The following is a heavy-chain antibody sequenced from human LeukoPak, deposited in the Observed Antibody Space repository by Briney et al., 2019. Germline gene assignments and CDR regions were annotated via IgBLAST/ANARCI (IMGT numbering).Heavy chain of an antibody. V-gene: IGHV3-21*06. CDR1: GFTFSRYS. CDR2: ISTSSIYI. CDR3: ARHSDYDILTGPNDY. Sequence: GGSLRLSCAASGFTFSRYSMNWVRQAPGKGLECVSSISTSSIYIYYADSVKGRFTISRDNAKNSLYLQMNSLRADDTAVYYCARHSDYDILTGPNDYWGQGTLVTVSS. J-gene: IGHJ4*02. D-gene: IGHD3-9*01.